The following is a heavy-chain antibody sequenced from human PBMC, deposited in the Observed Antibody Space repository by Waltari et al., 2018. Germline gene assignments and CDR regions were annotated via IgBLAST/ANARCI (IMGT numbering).Heavy chain of an antibody. Sequence: EVQLVQSGAEVKKPGESLKISCEASGYIFSSYWIGWVRQMPGKGLEWMGNIYPSDSDTKYSPSFQGQVTISVDKSINTAYLQWSSLKASDTAMYYWARQKYCSGASCYTEGDAFEVWGQGTMVTVSS. CDR3: ARQKYCSGASCYTEGDAFEV. CDR2: IYPSDSDT. D-gene: IGHD2-2*02. CDR1: GYIFSSYW. J-gene: IGHJ3*01. V-gene: IGHV5-51*01.